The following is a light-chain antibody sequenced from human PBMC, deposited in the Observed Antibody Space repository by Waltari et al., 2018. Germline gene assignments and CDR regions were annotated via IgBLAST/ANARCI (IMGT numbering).Light chain of an antibody. V-gene: IGLV3-21*02. CDR3: QVWDINSDHWV. CDR2: DDS. J-gene: IGLJ3*02. Sequence: SYVLTQPPSLSLAPGQTATITCGGNNIVRKSVHWYQQKPGQAPIMVVYDDSDRPSGVPERFSGSNSANTATLTIRSVEAGDEADYYCQVWDINSDHWVFGGGTKLTVL. CDR1: NIVRKS.